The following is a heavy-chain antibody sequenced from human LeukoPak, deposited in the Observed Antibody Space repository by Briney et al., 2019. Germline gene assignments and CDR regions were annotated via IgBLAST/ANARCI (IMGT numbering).Heavy chain of an antibody. Sequence: SETLSLTCAVSGGSISSASNYWGWIRQPPGKGLEWIGTIYYSGSTYYNPSLKSRVTISIDTSKNQFSLKLSSVTAADTAVYYCARAGSLGYSYGSDAFDIWGQGTMVTVSS. V-gene: IGHV4-39*01. J-gene: IGHJ3*02. CDR3: ARAGSLGYSYGSDAFDI. CDR2: IYYSGST. CDR1: GGSISSASNY. D-gene: IGHD5-18*01.